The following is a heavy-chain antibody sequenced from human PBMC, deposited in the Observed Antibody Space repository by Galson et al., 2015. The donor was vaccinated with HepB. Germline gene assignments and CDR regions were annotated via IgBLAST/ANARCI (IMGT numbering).Heavy chain of an antibody. CDR3: AGFWSGGDS. J-gene: IGHJ4*02. V-gene: IGHV3-21*01. CDR1: GFTFSSYS. CDR2: ISSSSSHI. D-gene: IGHD3-3*01. Sequence: SLRLSCAASGFTFSSYSMKWVRQAPGKGLEWVSSISSSSSHIYYAGSVTGRFTISRDNTKNSLYLQMSNLRAEDTAVYYCAGFWSGGDSWGQGTLVTVSS.